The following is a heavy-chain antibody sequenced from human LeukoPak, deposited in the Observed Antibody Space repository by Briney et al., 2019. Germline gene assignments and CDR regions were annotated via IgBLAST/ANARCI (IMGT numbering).Heavy chain of an antibody. CDR2: ISTGNGNT. CDR3: ARDDSGYVPY. CDR1: GYSFSTYG. J-gene: IGHJ4*02. V-gene: IGHV1-18*01. D-gene: IGHD5-12*01. Sequence: GASVKVSCKASGYSFSTYGMSWARQAPGQGLEWMGWISTGNGNTKYAQNFQGRVTMTTDTSTSTAYMELWSLRSDDTAVYYCARDDSGYVPYWGQGTLVTVSS.